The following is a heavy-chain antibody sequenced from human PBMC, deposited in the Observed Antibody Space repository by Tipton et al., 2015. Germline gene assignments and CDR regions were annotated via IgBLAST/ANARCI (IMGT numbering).Heavy chain of an antibody. V-gene: IGHV1-2*02. CDR1: GYTFTGYY. D-gene: IGHD3-22*01. J-gene: IGHJ4*02. CDR2: INPNSGFT. Sequence: QSGPEVKKPGASVRVSCKASGYTFTGYYIHWVRQAPGQGLEWMGWINPNSGFTNYAQKFQGRVTVTRDTSISTAYMDLSRLRSDDTAVYFCARRFYYDTSGYYYGGVDYWGQGTLVTVSS. CDR3: ARRFYYDTSGYYYGGVDY.